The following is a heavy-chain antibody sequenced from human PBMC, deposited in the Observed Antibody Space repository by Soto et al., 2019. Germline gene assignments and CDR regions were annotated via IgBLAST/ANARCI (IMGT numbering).Heavy chain of an antibody. V-gene: IGHV3-23*01. J-gene: IGHJ4*02. Sequence: GGSLRLSCAASGFTFSNYAMSWVRQAPGKGLEWVSTISGNGGSTYYADSVKGRFTISRDNSKNMLFPQINSLRDDDSAVYYCAKRPASIITFDYWGQGTPVTVSS. CDR1: GFTFSNYA. D-gene: IGHD2-2*01. CDR3: AKRPASIITFDY. CDR2: ISGNGGST.